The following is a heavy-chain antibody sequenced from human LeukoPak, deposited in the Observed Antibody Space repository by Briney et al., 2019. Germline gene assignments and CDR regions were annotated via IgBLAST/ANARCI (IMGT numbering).Heavy chain of an antibody. CDR3: ARDVNYYGSGSYYSYYYGMDV. Sequence: PSETLFLTCTVSGGSISSYYWSWIRQPAGKGLEWIGRIYTSGSTNYNPSLKSRVTMSVDTSKNQFSLKLSSVTAADTAVYYCARDVNYYGSGSYYSYYYGMDVWGQGTTVTVSS. J-gene: IGHJ6*02. V-gene: IGHV4-4*07. CDR2: IYTSGST. D-gene: IGHD3-10*01. CDR1: GGSISSYY.